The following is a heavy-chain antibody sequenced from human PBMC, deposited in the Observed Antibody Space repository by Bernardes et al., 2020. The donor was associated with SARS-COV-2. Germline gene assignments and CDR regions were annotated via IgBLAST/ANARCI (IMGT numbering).Heavy chain of an antibody. Sequence: SVKVSCKASGGTFSSYATTWVRQAPGQGLEWMGGIIPIFDSPNYAQKFQDRVTITADESTGTVYMELSSLKSEDTALYYCTSRGRGDGYNFDTPGIDYWGQGTLVIVSS. J-gene: IGHJ4*02. CDR1: GGTFSSYA. D-gene: IGHD5-12*01. CDR2: IIPIFDSP. CDR3: TSRGRGDGYNFDTPGIDY. V-gene: IGHV1-69*13.